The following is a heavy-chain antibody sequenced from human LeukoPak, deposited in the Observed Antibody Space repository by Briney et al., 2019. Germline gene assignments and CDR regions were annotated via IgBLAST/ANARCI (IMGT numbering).Heavy chain of an antibody. CDR3: ARGDSSSKIDY. CDR1: GFTLNNYW. CDR2: IWEDGSQK. J-gene: IGHJ4*02. V-gene: IGHV3-7*01. Sequence: GGSLRLSCAASGFTLNNYWMNWVRQAPGKGLEWVANIWEDGSQKYYVDSVKGRFTTSRDNAKNSLYLQMNSLRAEDTAVYYCARGDSSSKIDYWGQGTLVTVSS. D-gene: IGHD6-6*01.